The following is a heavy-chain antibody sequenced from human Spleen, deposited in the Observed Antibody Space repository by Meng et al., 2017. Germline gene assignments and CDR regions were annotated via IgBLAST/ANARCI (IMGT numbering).Heavy chain of an antibody. CDR1: GGTFSDSP. J-gene: IGHJ5*02. V-gene: IGHV1-69*11. Sequence: QVQLVQSWAEVKRPGSSLKVSCRASGGTFSDSPITWVRQAPGHGLEWMGTILPVLDTTNYAQRFQGRVTITADYMELASLTSDDTAIYYCARGHWFDPWGQVTLVTVSS. CDR2: ILPVLDTT. CDR3: ARGHWFDP.